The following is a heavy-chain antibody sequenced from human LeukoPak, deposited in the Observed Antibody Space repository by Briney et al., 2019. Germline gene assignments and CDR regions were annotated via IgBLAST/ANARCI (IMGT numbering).Heavy chain of an antibody. D-gene: IGHD2-15*01. V-gene: IGHV3-7*01. Sequence: PGGSLRLSCAASGFTLSSYWMSWVRQAPGKGLEWVANIKQDGSEKYYADSVKGRFTISRDNAKNSLYLQMNSLRAEDTAVYYCARGWTLDYWGQGTLVTVSS. J-gene: IGHJ4*02. CDR2: IKQDGSEK. CDR1: GFTLSSYW. CDR3: ARGWTLDY.